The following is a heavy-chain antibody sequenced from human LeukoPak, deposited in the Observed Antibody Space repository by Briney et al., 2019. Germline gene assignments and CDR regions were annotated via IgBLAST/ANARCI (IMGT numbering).Heavy chain of an antibody. Sequence: GGSLRLSCTVSGDSFADGAMTWVRQAPGKGLEWVGVIRSQAYSATTEYAASVKGRFTISRDESKSIAYLQMNSLKTEETTVYYCGRPYYYDSSGYLSPFSGMDVWGQGTTVTVSS. J-gene: IGHJ6*02. CDR2: IRSQAYSATT. D-gene: IGHD3-22*01. CDR1: GDSFADGA. CDR3: GRPYYYDSSGYLSPFSGMDV. V-gene: IGHV3-49*04.